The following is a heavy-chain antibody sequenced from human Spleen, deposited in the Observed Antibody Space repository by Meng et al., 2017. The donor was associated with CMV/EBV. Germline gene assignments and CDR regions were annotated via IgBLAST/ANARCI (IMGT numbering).Heavy chain of an antibody. CDR2: ISAYNGNT. D-gene: IGHD1/OR15-1a*01. CDR3: ERDWAKGGNNFEDVDY. CDR1: GGTFSSYA. J-gene: IGHJ4*02. V-gene: IGHV1-18*01. Sequence: ASVKVSCKASGGTFSSYAISWVRQAPGQGLEWMGWISAYNGNTVYAQKFQGRVIVSTDTSTSTAYMELRSLRADDTAVYYCERDWAKGGNNFEDVDYWGQGTLVTVSS.